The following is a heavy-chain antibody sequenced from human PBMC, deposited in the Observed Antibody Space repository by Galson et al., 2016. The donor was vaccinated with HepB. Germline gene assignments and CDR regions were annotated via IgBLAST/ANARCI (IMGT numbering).Heavy chain of an antibody. Sequence: SVKVSCKASGITFYDYAITWVRQAPGQGLEWVGGSLPIFGTPNYAQKFQDRVTITADKSTSTVYMELISLRSDDTAVYYCARHYIGKQSTQSFDFWGQGTLVTVSS. D-gene: IGHD1-26*01. CDR3: ARHYIGKQSTQSFDF. CDR2: SLPIFGTP. J-gene: IGHJ4*02. V-gene: IGHV1-69*06. CDR1: GITFYDYA.